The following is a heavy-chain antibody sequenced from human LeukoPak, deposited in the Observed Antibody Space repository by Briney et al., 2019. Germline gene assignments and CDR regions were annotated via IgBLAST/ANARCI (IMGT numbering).Heavy chain of an antibody. Sequence: GGSLRLSCAASGFTFNNYAMNWVRQAPGKGLEWVSVISGSGGSTVYADSVRGRFTISRDNSKNTLYLQMNSLRAEDTGVYHCAKGHGEYCGAGCYSRVLDFWGQGTLVTVSS. V-gene: IGHV3-23*01. J-gene: IGHJ4*02. CDR3: AKGHGEYCGAGCYSRVLDF. CDR2: ISGSGGST. D-gene: IGHD2-21*01. CDR1: GFTFNNYA.